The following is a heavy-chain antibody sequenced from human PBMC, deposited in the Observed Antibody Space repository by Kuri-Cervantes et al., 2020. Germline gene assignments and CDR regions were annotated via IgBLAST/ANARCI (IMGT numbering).Heavy chain of an antibody. CDR2: IYYSGST. J-gene: IGHJ5*02. V-gene: IGHV4-59*12. Sequence: SETLSLTCSVSGGSISNYYWTWIRQPPGKGLEWVGYIYYSGSTYYNPSLKSRVTISVDRSKNQFSLKLSSVTTADTAVYCCATAGDDSSGYLRFDPWGQGTLVTVSS. CDR3: ATAGDDSSGYLRFDP. CDR1: GGSISNYY. D-gene: IGHD3-22*01.